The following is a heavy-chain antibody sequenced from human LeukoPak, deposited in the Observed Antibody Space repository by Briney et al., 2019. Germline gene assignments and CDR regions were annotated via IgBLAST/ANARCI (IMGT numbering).Heavy chain of an antibody. CDR3: ARDRTHYGDYFFGRSYGMDV. V-gene: IGHV3-30-3*01. J-gene: IGHJ6*04. CDR2: ISYDGSNK. D-gene: IGHD4-17*01. Sequence: QSGGSLRLSCAASGFTFSSYAMHWVRQAPGKGLEWVAVISYDGSNKYYADSVKGRFTISRDNSKNTLYLQMNSLRAEDTAVYYCARDRTHYGDYFFGRSYGMDVWGKGTTVTVSS. CDR1: GFTFSSYA.